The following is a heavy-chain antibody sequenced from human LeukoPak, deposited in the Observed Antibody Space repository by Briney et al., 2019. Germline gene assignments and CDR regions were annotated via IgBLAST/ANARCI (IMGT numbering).Heavy chain of an antibody. CDR1: GLTFSNVW. Sequence: GGSLRLSCAASGLTFSNVWMSWVRQVPGKGLEWVGLIISISGGGTSDYPAPVKGRFTISRDDSKNTVYLQMNSLKTEDTAVYYCTTHRGEWVLDSWGQGTLVTVSS. CDR3: TTHRGEWVLDS. CDR2: IISISGGGTS. V-gene: IGHV3-15*01. D-gene: IGHD3-16*01. J-gene: IGHJ4*02.